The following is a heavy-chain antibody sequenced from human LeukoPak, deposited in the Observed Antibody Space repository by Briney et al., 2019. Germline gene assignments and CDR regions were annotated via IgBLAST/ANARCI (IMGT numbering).Heavy chain of an antibody. Sequence: GGSLRLSCAASGFTFSSYGMHWVRQAPGKGLEWVAVISYGGSNKYYADSVKGRFTISRDNSKNTLYLQMNSLRAEDTAVYYCAKSAIAAAGGFDPWGQGTLVTVSS. D-gene: IGHD6-13*01. CDR1: GFTFSSYG. J-gene: IGHJ5*02. CDR3: AKSAIAAAGGFDP. V-gene: IGHV3-30*18. CDR2: ISYGGSNK.